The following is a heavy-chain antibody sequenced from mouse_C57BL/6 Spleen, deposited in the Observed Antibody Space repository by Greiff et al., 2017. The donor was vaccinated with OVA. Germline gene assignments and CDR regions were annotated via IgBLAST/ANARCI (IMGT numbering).Heavy chain of an antibody. CDR2: IDPSDSYT. D-gene: IGHD2-5*01. V-gene: IGHV1-69*01. Sequence: VQLQQPGAELVMPGASVKLSCKASGYTFTSYWMHWVKQRPGQGLEWIGEIDPSDSYTNYNQKFKGKSTLTVDKSSNTAYMQLSSLTSEDSAVYYCARGDSNYWYFDVWGTGTTVTVSS. J-gene: IGHJ1*03. CDR3: ARGDSNYWYFDV. CDR1: GYTFTSYW.